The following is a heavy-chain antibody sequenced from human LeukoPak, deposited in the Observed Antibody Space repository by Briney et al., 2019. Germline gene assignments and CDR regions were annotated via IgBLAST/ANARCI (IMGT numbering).Heavy chain of an antibody. D-gene: IGHD1-26*01. Sequence: VASVKVSCKASGYTFTGYYMHWVRQAPGQGLEWMGRINPNSGGTNYAQKFQGRVTMTRDTSISTAYMELSRLRSDDTAVYYCARDRRVGATAPDYWGQGTLVTVSS. J-gene: IGHJ4*02. CDR1: GYTFTGYY. CDR3: ARDRRVGATAPDY. V-gene: IGHV1-2*06. CDR2: INPNSGGT.